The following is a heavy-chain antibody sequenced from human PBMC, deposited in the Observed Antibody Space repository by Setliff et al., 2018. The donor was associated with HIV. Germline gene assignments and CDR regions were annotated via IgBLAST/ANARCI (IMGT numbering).Heavy chain of an antibody. CDR2: ISYDGGSK. Sequence: HPGGSLRLSCAVSGLTFTNYAMHWVRQAPGKGLESVSFISYDGGSKYYADSVKGRFTISRDNSKNTLYLQMNSLRVEDTAIYYCARAWAMQQLVPAYWGQGTLVTVS. CDR1: GLTFTNYA. CDR3: ARAWAMQQLVPAY. J-gene: IGHJ4*02. D-gene: IGHD6-6*01. V-gene: IGHV3-30*12.